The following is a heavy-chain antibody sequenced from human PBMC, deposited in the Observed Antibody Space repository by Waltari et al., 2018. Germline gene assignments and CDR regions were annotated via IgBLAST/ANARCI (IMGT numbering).Heavy chain of an antibody. CDR2: ISGSGGST. CDR3: AKGRIAVAGTWVWFDP. Sequence: EVQLVESGGALVQPGGSLRLSCAAAGFTFSSYAMSWVRQAPGKGLGCVQVISGSGGSTYYADSVQGRFTISRDNSKNTLYLQLNGLRAEDTAVYHCAKGRIAVAGTWVWFDPWGQGTLVTVSS. V-gene: IGHV3-23*04. D-gene: IGHD6-19*01. J-gene: IGHJ5*02. CDR1: GFTFSSYA.